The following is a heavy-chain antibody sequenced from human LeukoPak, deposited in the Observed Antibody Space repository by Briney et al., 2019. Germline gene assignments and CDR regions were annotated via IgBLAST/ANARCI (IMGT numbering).Heavy chain of an antibody. CDR2: ISSSSSYI. CDR3: ARDPGWNYFDY. Sequence: GSLRLSCAASGFTFSSYSMNWVRQAPGKGLEWVSSISSSSSYIYYADSVKGRFTISRDNAKSSLYLQMNSLRAEDTAVYYCARDPGWNYFDYWGQGILVTVSS. J-gene: IGHJ4*02. CDR1: GFTFSSYS. D-gene: IGHD5-24*01. V-gene: IGHV3-21*01.